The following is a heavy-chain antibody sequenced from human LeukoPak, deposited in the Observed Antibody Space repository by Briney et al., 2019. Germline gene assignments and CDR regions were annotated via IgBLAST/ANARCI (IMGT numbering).Heavy chain of an antibody. CDR1: GGSISSGSYY. CDR2: IYTSGST. J-gene: IGHJ4*02. D-gene: IGHD2-15*01. Sequence: SQTLSLTCTVSGGSISSGSYYWSWIRQPAGKGLEWIGRIYTSGSTNYNPSLKSRVTISVDTSKNQFSLKLSPVTAADTAVYYCARDPSGGSIDYWGQGTLVTVSS. V-gene: IGHV4-61*02. CDR3: ARDPSGGSIDY.